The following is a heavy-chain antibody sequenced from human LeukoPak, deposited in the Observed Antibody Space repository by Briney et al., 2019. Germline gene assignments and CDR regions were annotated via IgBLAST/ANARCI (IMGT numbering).Heavy chain of an antibody. D-gene: IGHD2-8*01. Sequence: SETLSLTCTVSGGSISSSSYYWGWIRQPPGKGLEWIGSIYYSGSTYYNPSLKSRVTISVDTSKNQFSLKLSSVTAADTAVYYCARQNIVLMVYAIQPASSSWYLFDYWGQGTLVTVSS. J-gene: IGHJ4*02. CDR3: ARQNIVLMVYAIQPASSSWYLFDY. CDR2: IYYSGST. CDR1: GGSISSSSYY. V-gene: IGHV4-39*01.